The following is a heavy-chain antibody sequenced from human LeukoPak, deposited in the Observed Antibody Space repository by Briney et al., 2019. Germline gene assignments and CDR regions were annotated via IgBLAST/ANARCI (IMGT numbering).Heavy chain of an antibody. CDR1: GYTFTSYG. D-gene: IGHD3-22*01. CDR3: ARGWDSSGLNDAFDI. V-gene: IGHV1-18*01. Sequence: ASVKVSCKASGYTFTSYGISWVRQAPGQGLEWMGWISAYNGNTNYAQKLQGRVTMTTDTSTGTAYMELRSLRSDDTAVYYCARGWDSSGLNDAFDIWGQGTMVTVSS. J-gene: IGHJ3*02. CDR2: ISAYNGNT.